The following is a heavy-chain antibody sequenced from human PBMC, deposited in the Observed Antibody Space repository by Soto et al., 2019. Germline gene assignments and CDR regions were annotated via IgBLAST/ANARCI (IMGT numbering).Heavy chain of an antibody. Sequence: SETLSLTCAVYGGSFSGYYWSWIRQPPGKGLEWIGEINHSGSTNYNPSLKSRVTISVDTSKNQFSLKLSSVTAADTAVYYCARSPQLRWARNYYYYYGMDVWGQGTTVTVSS. CDR2: INHSGST. V-gene: IGHV4-34*01. CDR3: ARSPQLRWARNYYYYYGMDV. CDR1: GGSFSGYY. D-gene: IGHD3-16*01. J-gene: IGHJ6*02.